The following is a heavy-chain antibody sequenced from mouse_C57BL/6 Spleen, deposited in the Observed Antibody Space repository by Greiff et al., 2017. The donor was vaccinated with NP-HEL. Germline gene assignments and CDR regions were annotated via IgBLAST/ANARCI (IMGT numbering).Heavy chain of an antibody. V-gene: IGHV1-55*01. CDR2: IYPGSGST. CDR3: ARYYYGSSYEHWYFDV. CDR1: GYTFTSYW. Sequence: QVQLKQPGAELVKPGASVKMSCKASGYTFTSYWITWVKQRLGQGLEWIGDIYPGSGSTNYNEKFKSKATLTVDTSSSTAYMQLSSLTSEDSAVYYCARYYYGSSYEHWYFDVWGTGTTVTVSS. J-gene: IGHJ1*03. D-gene: IGHD1-1*01.